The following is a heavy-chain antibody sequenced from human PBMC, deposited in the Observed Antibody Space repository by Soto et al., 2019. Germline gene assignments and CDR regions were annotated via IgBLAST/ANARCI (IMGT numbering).Heavy chain of an antibody. D-gene: IGHD3-10*01. Sequence: PGGALRLSFAASGFTFSSYWMSWVLQAPGKXLEWVANIKKDGSKKYYVDYVKGRFNNYRDKDKNSLYLKMNSLREEDTAVYYCARAFTITMVRGVKVAQDYWGQGTLVTVSS. V-gene: IGHV3-7*01. CDR1: GFTFSSYW. CDR2: IKKDGSKK. CDR3: ARAFTITMVRGVKVAQDY. J-gene: IGHJ4*02.